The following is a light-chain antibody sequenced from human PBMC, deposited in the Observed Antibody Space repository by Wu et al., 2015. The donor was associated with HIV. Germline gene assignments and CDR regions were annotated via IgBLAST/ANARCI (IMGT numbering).Light chain of an antibody. V-gene: IGKV3-15*01. CDR1: QSVSSN. Sequence: EIVMTQSPATLSVSPGERATLSCRASQSVSSNLAWYQQKPGQAPRLLIYGASTRATGIPARFSGSGSGTEFTLTISSLQSEDFAVYYCQQYNNWPGWTFG. J-gene: IGKJ1*01. CDR3: QQYNNWPGWT. CDR2: GAS.